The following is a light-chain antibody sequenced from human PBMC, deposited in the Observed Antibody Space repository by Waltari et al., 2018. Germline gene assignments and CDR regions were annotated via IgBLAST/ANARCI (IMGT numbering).Light chain of an antibody. CDR2: QDN. CDR1: QLGNKY. CDR3: QSWDTSTTNVV. Sequence: SYEVTQPPSVSVSPGQTASITCSGDQLGNKYTCWYQQKPGQSPVLVIYQDNKRPSGMPERFSGSNSGNTATLNISGTQAMDEADYYCQSWDTSTTNVVFGGGTKLTVL. V-gene: IGLV3-1*01. J-gene: IGLJ2*01.